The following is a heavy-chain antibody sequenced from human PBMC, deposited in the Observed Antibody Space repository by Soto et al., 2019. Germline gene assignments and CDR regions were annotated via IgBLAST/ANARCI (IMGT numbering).Heavy chain of an antibody. CDR3: AESESILWPFDY. CDR1: GVIFSGYG. CDR2: IRFDGSNI. Sequence: GGSLRLSCVAPGVIFSGYGMHWVRQAPGKGLEWVAVIRFDGSNIYYADSVKGRFTISRDNSRNTLYLQMNSLRAEDTAVYYCAESESILWPFDYWGQGTLVTVSS. D-gene: IGHD2-21*01. V-gene: IGHV3-30*02. J-gene: IGHJ4*02.